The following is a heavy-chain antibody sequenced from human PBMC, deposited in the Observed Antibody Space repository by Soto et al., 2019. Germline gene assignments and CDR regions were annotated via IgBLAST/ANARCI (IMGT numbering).Heavy chain of an antibody. D-gene: IGHD3-16*02. J-gene: IGHJ5*02. Sequence: PSETLSLTCTVSGGSISSGGYYWSWIRQHPGKGLEWIGYIYYSGSTYYNPSLKSRVTISVDTSKNQFSLKLSSVTAADTAVYYCARDRGYDYVWGSYRYNWFDPWGQGTLVTVSS. V-gene: IGHV4-31*03. CDR2: IYYSGST. CDR1: GGSISSGGYY. CDR3: ARDRGYDYVWGSYRYNWFDP.